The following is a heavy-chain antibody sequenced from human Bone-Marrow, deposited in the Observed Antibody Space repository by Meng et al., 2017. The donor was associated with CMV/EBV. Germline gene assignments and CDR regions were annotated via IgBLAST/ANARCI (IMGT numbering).Heavy chain of an antibody. J-gene: IGHJ6*02. Sequence: GGSLRLSCAASGFTFSDYYMSWIRQAPGKGLEWVSYISSSGSTICYADSVKGRFTISRDNAKNSLYLQMNSLRAEDTAVYYCARLMYPTTGGYYYGMDVWGQGTTVTVSS. D-gene: IGHD1-1*01. CDR2: ISSSGSTI. CDR3: ARLMYPTTGGYYYGMDV. V-gene: IGHV3-11*04. CDR1: GFTFSDYY.